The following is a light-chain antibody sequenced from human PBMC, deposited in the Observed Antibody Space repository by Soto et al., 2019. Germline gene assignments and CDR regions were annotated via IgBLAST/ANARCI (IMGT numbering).Light chain of an antibody. CDR2: KIS. J-gene: IGKJ1*01. Sequence: DIVMTQTPLSSRVTLRQPASITCTSSESLVHSDGNTYLSWLHQRPGQPPRLLIHKISNRFPGVPDRFSGSGAGTEFTLRISRIEPEDAGTFFCLQVTHFPWAFGQGTKV. CDR3: LQVTHFPWA. V-gene: IGKV2-24*01. CDR1: ESLVHSDGNTY.